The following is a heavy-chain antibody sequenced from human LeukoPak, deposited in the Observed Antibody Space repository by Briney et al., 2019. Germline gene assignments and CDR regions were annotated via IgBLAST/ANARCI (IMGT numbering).Heavy chain of an antibody. CDR2: ISWDGGST. CDR1: GFTFDDYT. D-gene: IGHD2-2*01. V-gene: IGHV3-43*01. CDR3: ARGAYQLLSAFDY. Sequence: GGSLRLSCAASGFTFDDYTMHWVRQAPGKGLEWVSLISWDGGSTYYADSVKGRFTISRDNAKNTLYLQMNSLRAEDTAVYYCARGAYQLLSAFDYWGQGTLVTVSS. J-gene: IGHJ4*02.